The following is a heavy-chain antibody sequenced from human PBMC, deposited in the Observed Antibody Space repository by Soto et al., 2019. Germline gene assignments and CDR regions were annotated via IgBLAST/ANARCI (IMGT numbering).Heavy chain of an antibody. V-gene: IGHV2-5*02. J-gene: IGHJ4*02. CDR3: ARLIVVVPAAMYYFDY. CDR2: IYWDDDK. Sequence: SGPTLVNPTQTLTLTCTFSGFSLSTSGVGVGWIRQPPGKALEWLALIYWDDDKRYSPSLKSRLTITKDTSKNQVVLTMTNMEPVDTATYYCARLIVVVPAAMYYFDYWGQGTLVTVSS. D-gene: IGHD2-2*01. CDR1: GFSLSTSGVG.